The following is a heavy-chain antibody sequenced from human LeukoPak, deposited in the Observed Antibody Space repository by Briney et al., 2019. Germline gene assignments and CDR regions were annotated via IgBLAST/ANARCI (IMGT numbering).Heavy chain of an antibody. CDR3: ARGIGSTVFFDY. J-gene: IGHJ4*02. Sequence: PGGSLRLSCAASGITVSSNYVSWVRQAPGKGLEWVSVIYSGGNTYCADSVKGRFTISRDNSKNTLYLQMNSLRAEDTAVYYCARGIGSTVFFDYWGQGTLVTVSS. D-gene: IGHD4-17*01. CDR2: IYSGGNT. V-gene: IGHV3-53*01. CDR1: GITVSSNY.